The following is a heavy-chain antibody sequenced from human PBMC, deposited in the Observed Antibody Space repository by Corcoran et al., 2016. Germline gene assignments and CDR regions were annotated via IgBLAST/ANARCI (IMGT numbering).Heavy chain of an antibody. CDR3: ARAPSGYYNWFDP. CDR2: MNPNSGST. D-gene: IGHD3-3*01. V-gene: IGHV1-8*01. Sequence: QVQLVQSGAEVEKPGASVKVSCKASGYTFTSYDINWLRQATGQGLEWMGWMNPNSGSTGYAQKFQGRVTMTRNTSINTAYMELSSLRSEDTAVYYCARAPSGYYNWFDPWGQGTLVTVSS. J-gene: IGHJ5*02. CDR1: GYTFTSYD.